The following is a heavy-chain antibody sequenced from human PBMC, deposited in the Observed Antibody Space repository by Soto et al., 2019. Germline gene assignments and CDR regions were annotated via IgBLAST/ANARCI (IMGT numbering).Heavy chain of an antibody. Sequence: GGSLRLSCAASGFTFRNYAMSWVRQAPGKGPEWVSGISAAGGNTYYADSVKGRFTISRDNSQATLHLQMSSLRAEDTALYYCARDPNGDYVAAFVIWGQGTVVTVSS. D-gene: IGHD4-17*01. CDR3: ARDPNGDYVAAFVI. J-gene: IGHJ3*02. V-gene: IGHV3-23*01. CDR2: ISAAGGNT. CDR1: GFTFRNYA.